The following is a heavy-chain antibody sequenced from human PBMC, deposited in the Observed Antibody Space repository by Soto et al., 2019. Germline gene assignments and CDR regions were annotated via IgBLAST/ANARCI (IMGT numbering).Heavy chain of an antibody. V-gene: IGHV4-4*02. D-gene: IGHD2-2*02. CDR1: CASITRTYW. J-gene: IGHJ5*02. Sequence: QVSLQESGPGLVRPSEALSLTCAVSCASITRTYWWSWVRQPPGKGLEWIGGIVRGGRTNFNRSLKTPVTISVDKAKNLFSLRLTSVTAADTAMYYCARAILANPWFDPPGQGTLVSVYS. CDR3: ARAILANPWFDP. CDR2: IVRGGRT.